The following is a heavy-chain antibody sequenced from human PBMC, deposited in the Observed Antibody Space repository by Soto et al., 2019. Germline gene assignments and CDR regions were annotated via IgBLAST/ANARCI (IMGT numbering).Heavy chain of an antibody. V-gene: IGHV3-21*01. CDR3: ARTKGDYYGLDV. J-gene: IGHJ6*02. D-gene: IGHD3-10*01. CDR1: GFTFSSYN. Sequence: EVQLVESGGGLVKPGGSLRLSCAASGFTFSSYNMNLVRQAPGQGLEWVSSISSASRYVYYADSVKGRFTISRDNARNSLCLQMNSLSAEDTAVYYCARTKGDYYGLDVWGQGTTVTVSS. CDR2: ISSASRYV.